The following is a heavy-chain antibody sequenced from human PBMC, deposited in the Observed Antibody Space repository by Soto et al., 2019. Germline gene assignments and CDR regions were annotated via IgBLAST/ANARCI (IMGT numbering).Heavy chain of an antibody. CDR1: AASITSGGYY. CDR3: ARVGRSSGSGAGGGYFPY. V-gene: IGHV4-31*03. Sequence: QVQLQESGPGLVKPSQTLSLTCTVSAASITSGGYYWSWIRQDPEKGLEWIGSMYYSGVTWYNPSFQSRVTISVDTSKNRFSLKVNSVTSADTAVYYWARVGRSSGSGAGGGYFPYWGQGTLVTVSS. J-gene: IGHJ4*02. CDR2: MYYSGVT. D-gene: IGHD6-25*01.